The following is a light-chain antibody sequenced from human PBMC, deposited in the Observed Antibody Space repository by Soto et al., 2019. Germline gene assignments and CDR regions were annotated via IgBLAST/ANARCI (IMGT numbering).Light chain of an antibody. CDR2: WAS. J-gene: IGKJ1*01. CDR3: QQYYSTPPT. V-gene: IGKV4-1*01. CDR1: QSVLYSSNNKNH. Sequence: DIVMTQSPDSLAVSLGERATINCKSSQSVLYSSNNKNHLGWYQQKPGQPPKLLIYWASTRESGVPDRFSGSGSWTDFTPTISSLQAEDVALYYYQQYYSTPPTFGQGTKVEIK.